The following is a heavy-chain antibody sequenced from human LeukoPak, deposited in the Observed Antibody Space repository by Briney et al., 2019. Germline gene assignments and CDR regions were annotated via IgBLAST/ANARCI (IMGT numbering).Heavy chain of an antibody. V-gene: IGHV4-34*01. J-gene: IGHJ4*02. D-gene: IGHD6-13*01. CDR2: INHSGSI. CDR3: ARAGETRYSSSWYYFDY. CDR1: GGSFSGYY. Sequence: SETLSLTCAVYGGSFSGYYWSWIRQPPGKGLEWIGEINHSGSINYNPSLKSRVTISVDTSKNQFSLKLSSVTAADTAVYYCARAGETRYSSSWYYFDYWGQGTLVTVSS.